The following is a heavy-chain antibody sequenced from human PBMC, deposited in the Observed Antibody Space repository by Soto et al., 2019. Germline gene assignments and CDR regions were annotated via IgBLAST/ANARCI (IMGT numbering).Heavy chain of an antibody. CDR1: GGSISSYY. Sequence: PSETLSLTCTVSGGSISSYYWSWIRQPPGKGLEWIGYIYNSGSTNYNPSLKSRLTMSVDTSRTQFSLKLSSVTAADTAVYYCARALPLVRGVISYYFDYWGQGTLVTVSS. CDR2: IYNSGST. J-gene: IGHJ4*02. D-gene: IGHD3-10*01. CDR3: ARALPLVRGVISYYFDY. V-gene: IGHV4-59*01.